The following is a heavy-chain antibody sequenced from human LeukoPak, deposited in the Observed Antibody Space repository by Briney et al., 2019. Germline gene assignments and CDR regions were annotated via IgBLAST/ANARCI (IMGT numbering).Heavy chain of an antibody. D-gene: IGHD3-22*01. J-gene: IGHJ3*02. CDR2: IYYSGST. CDR1: GGSISSYY. Sequence: TSETLSLTCTVSGGSISSYYWSWIRQPPGKGLEWIGYIYYSGSTNYNPSLTGRVTISVDTSKNQFSLKLSSVTAADTAVYYCAREYNYYDSSGWDAFEIWGQGTMVTVSS. V-gene: IGHV4-59*01. CDR3: AREYNYYDSSGWDAFEI.